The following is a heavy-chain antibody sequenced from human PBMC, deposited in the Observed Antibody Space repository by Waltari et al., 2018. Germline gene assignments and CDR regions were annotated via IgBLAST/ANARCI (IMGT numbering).Heavy chain of an antibody. CDR1: GFTFSSYA. CDR2: IWYDGSNK. V-gene: IGHV3-33*01. Sequence: QVQLVESGGGVVQPGRSLRLSCAASGFTFSSYAMHWVRQAPGKGLEWVAVIWYDGSNKYYADSVKGRFTISRDNSKNTLYLQMNSLRAEDTAVYYCARVEAVAGPPDYWGQGTLVTVSS. CDR3: ARVEAVAGPPDY. D-gene: IGHD6-19*01. J-gene: IGHJ4*02.